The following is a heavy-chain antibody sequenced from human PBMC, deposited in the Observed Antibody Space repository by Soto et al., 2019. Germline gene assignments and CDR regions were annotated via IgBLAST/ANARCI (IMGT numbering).Heavy chain of an antibody. J-gene: IGHJ4*02. CDR2: IHYSGTT. CDR1: GNSISSYY. D-gene: IGHD2-8*01. CDR3: ARYNSYAIDY. V-gene: IGHV4-59*01. Sequence: PSGTLSLTCTVSGNSISSYYWSWIRQPPGKGLEWIGNIHYSGTTNYNPSLASRVTLSVDTSKNQFSLKMTSVTAADRAMYFCARYNSYAIDYWGQVPLVTVSS.